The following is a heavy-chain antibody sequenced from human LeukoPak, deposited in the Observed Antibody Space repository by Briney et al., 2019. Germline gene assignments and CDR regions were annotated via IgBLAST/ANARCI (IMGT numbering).Heavy chain of an antibody. CDR2: INHSGLT. D-gene: IGHD2-15*01. J-gene: IGHJ5*02. Sequence: PSETLSLTCTVSGGSISSYYWTWIRQTPGEGVEWIGEINHSGLTDYNPSLRSRVTLSVDTSKNQFSLKLSSVSAADTAIYYCARAVIVVAAATQRNWFDPWGQGTLVTVSS. CDR1: GGSISSYY. V-gene: IGHV4-34*01. CDR3: ARAVIVVAAATQRNWFDP.